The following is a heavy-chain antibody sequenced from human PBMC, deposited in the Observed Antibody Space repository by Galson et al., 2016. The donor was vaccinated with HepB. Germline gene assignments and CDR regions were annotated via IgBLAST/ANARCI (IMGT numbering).Heavy chain of an antibody. J-gene: IGHJ5*02. CDR1: GYSFNSYW. CDR2: IYPGDSDT. CDR3: ARGAGLRNWFDP. V-gene: IGHV5-51*01. D-gene: IGHD2-21*02. Sequence: QSGAEVKKPGESLRISCKVSGYSFNSYWIGWVRQMPGKGLEWMGIIYPGDSDTRYSPSSQGQVTISVDKSISTAYLQWSSLKASDTAIYYCARGAGLRNWFDPWGQGTLVIVSS.